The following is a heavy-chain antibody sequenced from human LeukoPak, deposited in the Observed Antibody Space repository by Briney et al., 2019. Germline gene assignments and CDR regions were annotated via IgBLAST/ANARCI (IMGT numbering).Heavy chain of an antibody. CDR2: IYSGGST. Sequence: GGSLRLSCAASGFTVSSNYMSWVRQAPGKGLEWVSVIYSGGSTYYADSVQGRFSISTDNSKNTLYIQSNSLRAEDTAVYYCARAKPKNMVRRLIMRRESRYYFDYWGQGTLVTVSS. D-gene: IGHD3-10*01. J-gene: IGHJ4*02. CDR1: GFTVSSNY. CDR3: ARAKPKNMVRRLIMRRESRYYFDY. V-gene: IGHV3-53*01.